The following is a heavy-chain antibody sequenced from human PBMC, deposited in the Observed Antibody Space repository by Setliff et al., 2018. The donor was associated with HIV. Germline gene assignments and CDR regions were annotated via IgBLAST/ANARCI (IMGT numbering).Heavy chain of an antibody. Sequence: PGGSLRLSCAASGFTFSFYGMHWVRQAPGKGLEWVAFIRYDDSNKYYADSVKGRFTISRDNSKNTLYLQMNSLRAEDTAVYYCVGMDIVVVLPPDVWGQGTTVTVSS. CDR1: GFTFSFYG. V-gene: IGHV3-30*02. CDR3: VGMDIVVVLPPDV. CDR2: IRYDDSNK. J-gene: IGHJ6*02. D-gene: IGHD2-21*01.